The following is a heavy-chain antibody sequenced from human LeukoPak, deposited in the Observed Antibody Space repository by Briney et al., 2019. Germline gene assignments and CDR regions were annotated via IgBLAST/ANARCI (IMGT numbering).Heavy chain of an antibody. J-gene: IGHJ4*02. D-gene: IGHD1-1*01. CDR3: ARLRTLDY. V-gene: IGHV3-30-3*01. CDR2: ISYDGSNK. CDR1: GLTFSSYA. Sequence: PGGSLRLSCAASGLTFSSYAMHWVRQAPGKGLEWVAVISYDGSNKYYADSVKGRFTISRDNSKNTLYLQMNSLRAEDTAVYYCARLRTLDYWGQGTLVTVSS.